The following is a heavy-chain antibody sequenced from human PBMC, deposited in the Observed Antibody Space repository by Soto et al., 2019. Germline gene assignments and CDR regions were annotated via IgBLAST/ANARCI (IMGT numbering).Heavy chain of an antibody. V-gene: IGHV1-18*01. Sequence: ASVKVSCKASGYIFSSFYINWVRQAPGQGLEWMGWTSGYSGNSKYAQKFQGRVTMTTDTSTNTGYMEMRSLTSDDAAVYYCARDIFGHVDAFDLWGQGTMVTVSS. J-gene: IGHJ3*01. CDR2: TSGYSGNS. CDR3: ARDIFGHVDAFDL. CDR1: GYIFSSFY. D-gene: IGHD3-3*02.